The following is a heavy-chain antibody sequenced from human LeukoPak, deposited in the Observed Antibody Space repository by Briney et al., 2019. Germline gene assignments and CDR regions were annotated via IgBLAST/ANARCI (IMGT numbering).Heavy chain of an antibody. J-gene: IGHJ4*02. D-gene: IGHD1-1*01. V-gene: IGHV1-69*05. CDR2: IIPIFGTA. CDR1: GGTFSSYA. CDR3: AREGGTGSPFDY. Sequence: SVSVSCKASGGTFSSYAISWVRQAPGQGLEWMGGIIPIFGTANYAQKFQGRVTITTDESTSTAYMELSSLRSEDTAVYYCAREGGTGSPFDYWGQGILVTVSS.